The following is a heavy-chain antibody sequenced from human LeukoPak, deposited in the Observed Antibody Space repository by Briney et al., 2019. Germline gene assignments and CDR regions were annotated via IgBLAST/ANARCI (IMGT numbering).Heavy chain of an antibody. CDR2: ISGSGSST. Sequence: GGSLRLSCAASGFTFSSYAMSWVRQAPGKGLEWVSAISGSGSSTYHADSVKGRFTISRDNSKNTLYLQMNSLRAEDTAVYYCAKDKGWGYSAYDCYGMDVWGQGTTVTVSS. D-gene: IGHD1-26*01. J-gene: IGHJ6*02. CDR3: AKDKGWGYSAYDCYGMDV. CDR1: GFTFSSYA. V-gene: IGHV3-23*01.